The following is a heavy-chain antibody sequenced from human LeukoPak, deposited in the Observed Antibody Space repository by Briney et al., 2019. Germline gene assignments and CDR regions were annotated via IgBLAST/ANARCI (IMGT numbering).Heavy chain of an antibody. CDR3: ARPSSGGLSEDY. D-gene: IGHD3-10*01. J-gene: IGHJ4*02. Sequence: PGGSLRLSCAASGLTVNSRYMSWVRQPPGKGLEWVSIIYSGGTTYYADSVKGRFTISKDNSKNTLYLQMNSLRAEDTAVYYCARPSSGGLSEDYWGQGTLVTVSS. CDR1: GLTVNSRY. V-gene: IGHV3-53*01. CDR2: IYSGGTT.